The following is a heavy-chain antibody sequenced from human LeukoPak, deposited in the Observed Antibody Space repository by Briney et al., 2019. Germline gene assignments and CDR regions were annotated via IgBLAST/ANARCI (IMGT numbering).Heavy chain of an antibody. D-gene: IGHD3-10*01. CDR3: ARLTKNDSGSYRFGKKKRGYMDV. V-gene: IGHV4-39*07. CDR1: GGSISSSSYY. Sequence: SETLSLTCTVSGGSISSSSYYWGWIRQPPGKGLEWIGSIYYSGSTYYNPSLKSRVTISVDTSKNQFSLKLSSVTAADTAVYYCARLTKNDSGSYRFGKKKRGYMDVWGKGTTVTISS. CDR2: IYYSGST. J-gene: IGHJ6*03.